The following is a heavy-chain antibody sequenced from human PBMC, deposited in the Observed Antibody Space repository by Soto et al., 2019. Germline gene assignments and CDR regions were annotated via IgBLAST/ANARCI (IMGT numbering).Heavy chain of an antibody. V-gene: IGHV1-46*03. J-gene: IGHJ4*02. Sequence: QVQLVQSGAEVKKPGASVKVSCKASGYTFTSYYMHWVRQAPGQGLEWMGIINPSGGSTSYAQKFQGRVTMTRDTSTNTVYMELSSLRSEDTAVYYCARVESGQYYFDYWGQGTLVTVSS. CDR2: INPSGGST. D-gene: IGHD3-3*01. CDR1: GYTFTSYY. CDR3: ARVESGQYYFDY.